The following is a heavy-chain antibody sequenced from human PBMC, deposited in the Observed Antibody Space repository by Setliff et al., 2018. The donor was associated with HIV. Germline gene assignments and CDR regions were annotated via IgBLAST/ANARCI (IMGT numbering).Heavy chain of an antibody. V-gene: IGHV4-39*01. CDR3: ARQKKSSSWSPNDY. Sequence: SETLSLTCTVSGGSIRSDNYYWSWIRQPPGKGLEWIGEINHNKSSDYNPSLKSRVTMSVDTSKNQFSLKVKSVTAADTAVYYCARQKKSSSWSPNDYWGQGTLVTVSS. CDR2: INHNKSS. J-gene: IGHJ4*02. CDR1: GGSIRSDNYY. D-gene: IGHD2-2*01.